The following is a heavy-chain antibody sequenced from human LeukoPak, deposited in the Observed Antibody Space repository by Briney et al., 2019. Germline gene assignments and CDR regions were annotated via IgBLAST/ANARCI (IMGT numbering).Heavy chain of an antibody. CDR1: GGSISSYY. J-gene: IGHJ4*02. CDR3: ARGWGKNYFDY. Sequence: NPSETLSLTCTVSGGSISSYYWSWIRQPPGKGLEWIGYIYYSGSTNYNPSLKSRVTISVDTSKNQFSLKLSSVTAADTAVYYCARGWGKNYFDYWGQGTLVTVSS. V-gene: IGHV4-59*01. CDR2: IYYSGST. D-gene: IGHD7-27*01.